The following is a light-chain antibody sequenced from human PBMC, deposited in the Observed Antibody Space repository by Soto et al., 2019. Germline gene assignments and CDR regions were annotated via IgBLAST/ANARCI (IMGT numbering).Light chain of an antibody. CDR1: QDITNY. J-gene: IGKJ1*01. Sequence: DIQMTQSPSSLSASVGDRVTITCRASQDITNYLAWYQQEPGKVPKLLISGASALQTGVPSRFSGSGSGTDFTLTISSLQPEDVATHYCHMYNSATAFGQGTRVEIQ. CDR2: GAS. V-gene: IGKV1-27*01. CDR3: HMYNSATA.